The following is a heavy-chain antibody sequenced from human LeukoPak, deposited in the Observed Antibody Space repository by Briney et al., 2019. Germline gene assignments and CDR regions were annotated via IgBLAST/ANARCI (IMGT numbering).Heavy chain of an antibody. CDR1: GFTFSSYA. CDR3: ARDKLTSYSGGHYYYGMDV. V-gene: IGHV3-30*04. Sequence: GGSLRLSCAASGFTFSSYAMHWVRQAPGKGLEWVAVISYDGSNKYYADSVKGRFTISRDNSKNTLYLQMDSLRAEDTAVYYCARDKLTSYSGGHYYYGMDVWGKGTTVTVSS. CDR2: ISYDGSNK. D-gene: IGHD6-19*01. J-gene: IGHJ6*04.